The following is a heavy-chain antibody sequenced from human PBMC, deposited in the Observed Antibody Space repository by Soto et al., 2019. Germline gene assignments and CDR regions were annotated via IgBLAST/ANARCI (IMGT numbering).Heavy chain of an antibody. J-gene: IGHJ5*02. CDR2: LIPIFGTA. CDR1: AGTFSSYA. Sequence: XVRVASTAAAGTFSSYAIRWVRHAPGQGLEWMGGLIPIFGTANYAQKFQGRVTITADESTSTAYMELSRMRSEDTAVYYCARGYKKYNWFDPWGQGALVTVSS. CDR3: ARGYKKYNWFDP. D-gene: IGHD1-1*01. V-gene: IGHV1-69*13.